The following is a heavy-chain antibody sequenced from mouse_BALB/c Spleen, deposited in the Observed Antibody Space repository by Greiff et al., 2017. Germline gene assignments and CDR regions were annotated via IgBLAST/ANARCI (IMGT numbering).Heavy chain of an antibody. V-gene: IGHV5-17*02. CDR2: ISSGSSTI. J-gene: IGHJ4*01. CDR1: GFTFSSFG. CDR3: ASYDYDDAMDY. Sequence: DVKLVESGGGLVQPGGSRKLSCAASGFTFSSFGMHWVRQAPEKGLEWVAYISSGSSTIYYADTVKGRFTISRDNPKNTLFLQMTSLRSEDTAMYYCASYDYDDAMDYWGQGTSVTVSS. D-gene: IGHD2-4*01.